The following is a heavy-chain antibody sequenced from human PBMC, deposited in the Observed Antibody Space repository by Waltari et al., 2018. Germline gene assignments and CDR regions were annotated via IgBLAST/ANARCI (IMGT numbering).Heavy chain of an antibody. J-gene: IGHJ4*02. V-gene: IGHV1-2*02. CDR2: INPNSGGT. CDR1: GYTFTGYY. CDR3: ARVPRYSSSSGSFDY. D-gene: IGHD6-6*01. Sequence: QVQLVQSGAEVKKPGASVKVSCKASGYTFTGYYMHWVRPAPGQGLEWMGWINPNSGGTNYEQKCQGRVTMTRDTSISTAYMELSRLRSDDTTVYYCARVPRYSSSSGSFDYWGQGTLVTVSS.